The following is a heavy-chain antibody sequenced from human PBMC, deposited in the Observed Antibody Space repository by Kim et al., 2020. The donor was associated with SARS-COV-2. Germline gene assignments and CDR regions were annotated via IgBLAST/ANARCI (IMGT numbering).Heavy chain of an antibody. J-gene: IGHJ4*02. V-gene: IGHV3-64D*09. CDR3: VKDWSRSSGWYVYFDY. D-gene: IGHD6-19*01. CDR1: GFTFSSYA. CDR2: ISSNGGST. Sequence: GGSLRLSCSASGFTFSSYAMHWVRQAPGKGLEYVSAISSNGGSTYYADSVKGRFTISRDNSKNTLYLQMSSLRAEDTAVYYCVKDWSRSSGWYVYFDYWGQGTLVTVSS.